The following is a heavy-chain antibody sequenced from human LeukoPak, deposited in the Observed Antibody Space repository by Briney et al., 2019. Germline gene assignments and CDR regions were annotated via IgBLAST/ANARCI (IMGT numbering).Heavy chain of an antibody. CDR2: ISYDGSNK. V-gene: IGHV3-30*18. D-gene: IGHD2-15*01. J-gene: IGHJ4*02. Sequence: GGSLRLSCAASGFTFSSYGMHWVRQAPGKGLEWVAVISYDGSNKYYADSVKGRFTISRDNSKNTLYLQMNSLRAEDTAVYYCAKDRLGYCSGGSCSPWDYWGQGTLVTVSS. CDR3: AKDRLGYCSGGSCSPWDY. CDR1: GFTFSSYG.